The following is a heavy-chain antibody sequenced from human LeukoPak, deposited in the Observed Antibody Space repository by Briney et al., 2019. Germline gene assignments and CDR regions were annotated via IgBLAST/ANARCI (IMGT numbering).Heavy chain of an antibody. Sequence: PGGSLRLSCAASGFTFSNYAMSWVRQAPGKGLEWVSAISGSGGNTYYAGSVKGRFTISRDNSKNTLYLQMNSLRAEDTAVYYCAKFNSGRVFDYWGQGILVTVSS. D-gene: IGHD3-10*01. CDR1: GFTFSNYA. CDR3: AKFNSGRVFDY. CDR2: ISGSGGNT. V-gene: IGHV3-23*01. J-gene: IGHJ4*02.